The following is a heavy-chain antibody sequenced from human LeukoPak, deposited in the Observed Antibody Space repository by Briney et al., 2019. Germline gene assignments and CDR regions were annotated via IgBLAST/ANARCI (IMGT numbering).Heavy chain of an antibody. CDR1: GGTFSSYA. V-gene: IGHV1-69*13. CDR2: IIPIFGTA. J-gene: IGHJ6*02. Sequence: SVKVSCKASGGTFSSYAISWVRQAPGQGLEWMGGIIPIFGTANYAQEFQGRVTITADESTSTAYMELSSLRSEDTAVYYCAIKTTVTTLGAYYYYGMDVWGQGTTVTVSS. CDR3: AIKTTVTTLGAYYYYGMDV. D-gene: IGHD4-17*01.